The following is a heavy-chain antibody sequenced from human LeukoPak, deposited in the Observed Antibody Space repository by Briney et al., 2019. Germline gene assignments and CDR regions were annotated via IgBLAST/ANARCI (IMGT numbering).Heavy chain of an antibody. CDR3: AKDRLGIRSYFDY. V-gene: IGHV3-23*01. D-gene: IGHD7-27*01. CDR2: ISGSGGST. J-gene: IGHJ4*02. CDR1: GFIFSSYA. Sequence: QPGGSLILSCAASGFIFSSYAMSWVRQAPGKGLEWVSAISGSGGSTYYADSVKGRFTISRDNSKNTLYLQMNSLRAEDTAVYYCAKDRLGIRSYFDYWGQGTLVTVSS.